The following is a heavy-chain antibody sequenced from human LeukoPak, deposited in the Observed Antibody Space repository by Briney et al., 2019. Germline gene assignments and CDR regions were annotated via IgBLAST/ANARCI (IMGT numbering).Heavy chain of an antibody. J-gene: IGHJ6*03. CDR3: ARVEEGYGSGRRENYYYYYMDV. D-gene: IGHD3-10*01. CDR2: IYHSGST. CDR1: GYSITSGYY. V-gene: IGHV4-38-2*02. Sequence: SETLSLTCTVSGYSITSGYYWGWIRQPPGKGLEWIGSIYHSGSTHYNPSLNSRVTMSVDTSKNQFSLKLRSVSAADTAVYYCARVEEGYGSGRRENYYYYYMDVWGKGTTVTISS.